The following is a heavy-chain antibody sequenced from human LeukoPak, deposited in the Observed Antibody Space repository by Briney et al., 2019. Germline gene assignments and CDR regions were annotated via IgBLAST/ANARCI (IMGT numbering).Heavy chain of an antibody. CDR3: ARLYSGSFNWYFDL. D-gene: IGHD1-26*01. J-gene: IGHJ2*01. V-gene: IGHV4-59*08. Sequence: SETLSLTCTVSGGSISSYYWSWIRQPPEKGLEWIGYIYYSGSTSYNPSLKSRVTISVDTSKSQFSLKLSSVTAADTAVYYCARLYSGSFNWYFDLWGRGTLVTVSS. CDR1: GGSISSYY. CDR2: IYYSGST.